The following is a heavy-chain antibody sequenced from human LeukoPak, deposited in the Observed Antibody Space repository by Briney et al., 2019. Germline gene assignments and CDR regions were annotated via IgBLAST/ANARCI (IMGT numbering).Heavy chain of an antibody. D-gene: IGHD4-17*01. CDR2: ISYDGGKK. J-gene: IGHJ4*02. CDR3: AKDRSKGYYGDEFDF. V-gene: IGHV3-30*18. Sequence: GGSLRLSCAASGFHFTTYWMHWVRQAPGKGLEWVSIISYDGGKKDYADSVKGRFTISRGNSKNSLYLQMNSLRAEDTAVYYCAKDRSKGYYGDEFDFWGQGTLVTVSS. CDR1: GFHFTTYW.